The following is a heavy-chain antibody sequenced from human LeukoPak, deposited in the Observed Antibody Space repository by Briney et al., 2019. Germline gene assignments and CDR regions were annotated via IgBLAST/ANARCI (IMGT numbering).Heavy chain of an antibody. CDR2: INPNSGGT. CDR1: GYTFTSYG. V-gene: IGHV1-2*02. D-gene: IGHD6-19*01. Sequence: ASVKVSCKASGYTFTSYGISWVRQAPGQGLEWMGWINPNSGGTNYAQKFQGRVTMTRDTSISTAYMELSSLRSDDTAVYYCARGGIAVGHDYWGQGTLVTVSS. CDR3: ARGGIAVGHDY. J-gene: IGHJ4*02.